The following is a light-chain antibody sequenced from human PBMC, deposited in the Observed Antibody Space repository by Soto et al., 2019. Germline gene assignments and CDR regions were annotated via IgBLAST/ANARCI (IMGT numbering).Light chain of an antibody. J-gene: IGKJ4*01. CDR3: QQYNRFPLT. Sequence: DIQMTHSPSTLSASVGDRVIITCRASQSINTWLAWFQQKPGKAPKVLIYKASTLESGVPSRFSGSGSGTEFTLTISSLQPDDFATYYCQQYNRFPLTFGGGTKVEIK. CDR2: KAS. CDR1: QSINTW. V-gene: IGKV1-5*03.